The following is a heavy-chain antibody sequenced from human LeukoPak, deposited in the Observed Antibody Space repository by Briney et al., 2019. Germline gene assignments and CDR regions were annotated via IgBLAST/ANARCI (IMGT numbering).Heavy chain of an antibody. J-gene: IGHJ4*02. CDR2: IYYSGST. Sequence: ESSETLSLTCTVSGGSISSYYWSWIRQPPGKGLERIGYIYYSGSTNYNHSLKSRVTISVDTSKNQNSLQLNSVTPEDTAVYYCARGTAAPGFGFWGQGTLVTVTS. CDR3: ARGTAAPGFGF. V-gene: IGHV4-59*12. CDR1: GGSISSYY. D-gene: IGHD6-13*01.